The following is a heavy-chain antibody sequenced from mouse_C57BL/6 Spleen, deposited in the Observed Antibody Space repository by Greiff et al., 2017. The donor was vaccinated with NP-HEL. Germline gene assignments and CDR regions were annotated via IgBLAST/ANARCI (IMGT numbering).Heavy chain of an antibody. J-gene: IGHJ4*01. CDR2: ISSGSSTI. D-gene: IGHD1-1*01. V-gene: IGHV5-17*01. Sequence: EVKLMESGGGLVKPGGSLKLSCAASGFTFSDYGMHWVRQAPEKGLEWVAYISSGSSTIYYADTVKGRVTISRDNAKNTLFLQMTSLRSGDTAMYYCARDYYGSRYYYAMDYWGQGTSVTVSS. CDR3: ARDYYGSRYYYAMDY. CDR1: GFTFSDYG.